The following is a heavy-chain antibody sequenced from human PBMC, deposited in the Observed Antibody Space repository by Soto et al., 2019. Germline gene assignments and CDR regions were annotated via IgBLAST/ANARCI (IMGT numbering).Heavy chain of an antibody. CDR1: GFTFSSAW. CDR3: ATDYSSGWFFDY. D-gene: IGHD6-19*01. Sequence: EVHLVESGGGLVKPGGSLKLSCAASGFTFSSAWMNWVRQAPGKGLEWVGRIKSKTDRGTTDYAAPVKGRFTISRDDSKNTLYLQMNSLKTEDTAVYYCATDYSSGWFFDYWCQGTLVTVSS. V-gene: IGHV3-15*07. CDR2: IKSKTDRGTT. J-gene: IGHJ4*02.